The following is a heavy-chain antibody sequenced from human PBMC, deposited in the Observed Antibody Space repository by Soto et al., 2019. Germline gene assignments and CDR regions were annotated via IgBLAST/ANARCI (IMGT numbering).Heavy chain of an antibody. J-gene: IGHJ4*02. V-gene: IGHV4-30-4*01. CDR1: GGSISSGNYY. CDR3: AREGDAFGAPFDS. D-gene: IGHD3-10*01. CDR2: IHYSGST. Sequence: QVQLQESGPGLVKPSQTLSLTCTVSGGSISSGNYYWSWIRQPLGKGLEWIGYIHYSGSTHYNPSLKSPVTISVDTSKNQFSLKLSSVTAADTAVYYCAREGDAFGAPFDSWGQGTLVTVSS.